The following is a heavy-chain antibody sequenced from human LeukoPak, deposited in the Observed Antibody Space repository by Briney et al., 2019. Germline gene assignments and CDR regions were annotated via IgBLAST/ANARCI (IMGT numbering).Heavy chain of an antibody. CDR2: ISSSGSTI. CDR1: GFTFSSYE. J-gene: IGHJ2*01. V-gene: IGHV3-48*03. CDR3: ASGSGSYWYFDL. Sequence: PGGSLRLSCAASGFTFSSYEMNWVRQAPGKGLEWVSYISSSGSTIYYADSVKGRFTISRDNAKNSLYLQMSSLRAEDTAVYYCASGSGSYWYFDLWGRGTLVTVSS. D-gene: IGHD3-22*01.